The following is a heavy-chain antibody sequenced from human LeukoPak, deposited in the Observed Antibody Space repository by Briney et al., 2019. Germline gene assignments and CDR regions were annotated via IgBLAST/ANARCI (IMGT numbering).Heavy chain of an antibody. D-gene: IGHD6-19*01. CDR2: IHHSGSA. V-gene: IGHV4-4*02. Sequence: SGTLSLTCAVSGASISSNWWNWVRQPPGKGLEWIGEIHHSGSANYNPSLKSRVTISLDTSENQFSLKLSSVTAADTAVYYCARGLYSSGWYDAFDIWGQGTMVTVSS. CDR3: ARGLYSSGWYDAFDI. CDR1: GASISSNW. J-gene: IGHJ3*02.